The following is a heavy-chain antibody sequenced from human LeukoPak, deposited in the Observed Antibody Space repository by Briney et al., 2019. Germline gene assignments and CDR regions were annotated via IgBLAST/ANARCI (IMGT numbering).Heavy chain of an antibody. CDR3: ARHHPYYYGSGILY. J-gene: IGHJ4*02. V-gene: IGHV4-39*01. Sequence: SETLSLTCTVSGGSISSSSYYWGWIRQPPGNGLEWIGSIYYSGSTYYNPSLKSRVTISVDTSKNQFSLKLSSVTAADTAVYYCARHHPYYYGSGILYWGQGTQVTVSS. CDR1: GGSISSSSYY. CDR2: IYYSGST. D-gene: IGHD3-10*01.